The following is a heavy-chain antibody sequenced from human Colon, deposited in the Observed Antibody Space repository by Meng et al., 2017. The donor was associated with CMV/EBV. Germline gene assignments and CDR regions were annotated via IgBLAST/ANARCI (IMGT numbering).Heavy chain of an antibody. V-gene: IGHV3-48*03. CDR1: GFTFSSYE. D-gene: IGHD3-3*01. Sequence: LKISCAASGFTFSSYEMNWVRQAPGKGLEWVSYISSSGSTIYYADSVKGRFTISRDNAKNSLYLQMNSLRAEDTAVYYCAGIYDFWSGTTGFDYWGQGTLVTVSS. CDR2: ISSSGSTI. J-gene: IGHJ4*02. CDR3: AGIYDFWSGTTGFDY.